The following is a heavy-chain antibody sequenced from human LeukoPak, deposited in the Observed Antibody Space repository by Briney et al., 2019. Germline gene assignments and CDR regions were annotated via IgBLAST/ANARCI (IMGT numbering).Heavy chain of an antibody. CDR3: AKETAITMIVVVLDY. Sequence: PGGSLRLSCAASGFTFSDYYMSWIRQAPGKGLEWVSAISGSGGSTYYADSVKGRFTISRDNSKNTLYLQMNSLRAEDTAVYYCAKETAITMIVVVLDYWGQGTLVTVSS. CDR2: ISGSGGST. V-gene: IGHV3-23*01. J-gene: IGHJ4*02. CDR1: GFTFSDYY. D-gene: IGHD3-22*01.